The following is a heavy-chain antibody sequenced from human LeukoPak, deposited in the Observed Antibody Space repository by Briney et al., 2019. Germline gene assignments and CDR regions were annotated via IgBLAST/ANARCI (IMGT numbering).Heavy chain of an antibody. D-gene: IGHD3-3*01. J-gene: IGHJ3*02. CDR3: ARHLGGSGSSDAFDI. CDR1: GGSISSSSYY. CDR2: IYYSGST. Sequence: TSSETLSLTCTVSGGSISSSSYYWAWIRRPPGKGLEWIATIYYSGSTYYNPSLKSRVTISVDTSKNQFSLNLSSVTAADTAVYYCARHLGGSGSSDAFDIWGQGTMVTVSS. V-gene: IGHV4-39*01.